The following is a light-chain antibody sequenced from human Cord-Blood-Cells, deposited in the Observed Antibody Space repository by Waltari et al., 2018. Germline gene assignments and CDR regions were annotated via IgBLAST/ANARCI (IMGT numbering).Light chain of an antibody. J-gene: IGLJ1*01. Sequence: SYELTQPPSVSVSPGQTASITCSGAKLGDKYACWYQQKPGQSPVLVIYQDSKRPSGIHGRFSGANSGNTATLTISGTQAMDEADYYCQAWDSSTYVFGTGTKVTVL. CDR2: QDS. CDR3: QAWDSSTYV. CDR1: KLGDKY. V-gene: IGLV3-1*01.